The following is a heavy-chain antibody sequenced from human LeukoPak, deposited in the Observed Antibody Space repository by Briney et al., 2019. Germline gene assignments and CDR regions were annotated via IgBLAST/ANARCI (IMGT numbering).Heavy chain of an antibody. CDR2: IILIFGIA. Sequence: ASVKVSCKASGATISSYAITWVRQAPGQGLEWMGRIILIFGIANYAQKFQGRVTITADKSTSTAYMELSSLRSEDTAVYYCASAVVPAAIFRPLLQSPGWFDPWGQGTLVTVSS. V-gene: IGHV1-69*04. CDR3: ASAVVPAAIFRPLLQSPGWFDP. CDR1: GATISSYA. J-gene: IGHJ5*02. D-gene: IGHD2-2*01.